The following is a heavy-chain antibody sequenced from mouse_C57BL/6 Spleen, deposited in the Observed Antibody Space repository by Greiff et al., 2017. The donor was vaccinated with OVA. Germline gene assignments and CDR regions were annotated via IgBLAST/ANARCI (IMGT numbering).Heavy chain of an antibody. CDR1: GYTFTSYW. V-gene: IGHV1-69*01. D-gene: IGHD2-5*01. J-gene: IGHJ4*01. CDR3: AREENYSNYVYYAMDY. CDR2: IDPSDSYP. Sequence: QVQLQQPGAELVMPGASVKLSCKASGYTFTSYWMHWVKQRPGQGLEWIGEIDPSDSYPNYNQKFKGKSTLTVDKSSSTAYMQLSSLTSEDSAVYYCAREENYSNYVYYAMDYWGQGTSVTVSS.